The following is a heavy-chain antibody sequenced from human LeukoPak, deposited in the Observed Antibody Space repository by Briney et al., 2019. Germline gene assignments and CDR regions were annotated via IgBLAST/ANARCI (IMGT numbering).Heavy chain of an antibody. V-gene: IGHV4-39*01. CDR2: IYYSGST. J-gene: IGHJ5*01. CDR3: ARHAGRQNWFDS. CDR1: GGSISSSSYY. Sequence: PSETLSLTCTVSGGSISSSSYYWGWIRQPPGKGLEWIGSIYYSGSTYYNPSLKSRVTISVDTSKNQFSLKLSSVTAADTAVYYCARHAGRQNWFDSWGQGTLVTVSS.